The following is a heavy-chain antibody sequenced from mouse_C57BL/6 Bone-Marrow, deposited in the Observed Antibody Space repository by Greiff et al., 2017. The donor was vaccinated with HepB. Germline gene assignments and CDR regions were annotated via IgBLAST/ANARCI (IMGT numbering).Heavy chain of an antibody. CDR3: AREGLRRAPYFDY. CDR1: GYTFTDYY. D-gene: IGHD2-4*01. V-gene: IGHV1-26*01. J-gene: IGHJ2*01. CDR2: INPNNGGT. Sequence: EVQLQQSGPELVKPGASVKISCKASGYTFTDYYMNWVKQSHGKSLEWIGDINPNNGGTSYNQKFKGKATLTVDESSSTAYMELRSLTSEDSAVYYCAREGLRRAPYFDYWGQGTTLTVSS.